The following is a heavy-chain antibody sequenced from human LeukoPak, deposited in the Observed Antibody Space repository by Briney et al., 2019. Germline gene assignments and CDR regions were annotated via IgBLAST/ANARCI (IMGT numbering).Heavy chain of an antibody. CDR1: DVSFSGYY. CDR3: ARGLNDSWTGENY. V-gene: IGHV4-34*01. D-gene: IGHD3-3*01. CDR2: INHSGST. J-gene: IGHJ4*02. Sequence: PSETLSLTCAVYDVSFSGYYWSWIRQPPGKGLEWIGEINHSGSTDYNPSLKSRVTISLDTSKSQFSLKVRYVTAADTAVYYCARGLNDSWTGENYWGQGTLVTVSS.